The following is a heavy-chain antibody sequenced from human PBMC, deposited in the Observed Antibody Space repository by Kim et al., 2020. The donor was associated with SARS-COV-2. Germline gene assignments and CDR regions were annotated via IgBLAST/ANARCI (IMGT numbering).Heavy chain of an antibody. Sequence: GGSLRLSCAASGFTFSSYAMSWVRQAPGKGLEWVSAISGSGGSTYYADSVKGRFTISRDNSKNTLYLQMNSLRVEDTAVYYCAKDWAPWGVIVNFDYWGQGTLVTVSS. CDR3: AKDWAPWGVIVNFDY. CDR2: ISGSGGST. J-gene: IGHJ4*02. V-gene: IGHV3-23*01. CDR1: GFTFSSYA. D-gene: IGHD3-16*02.